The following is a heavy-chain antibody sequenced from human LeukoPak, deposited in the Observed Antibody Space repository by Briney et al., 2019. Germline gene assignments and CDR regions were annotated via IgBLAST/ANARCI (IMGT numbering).Heavy chain of an antibody. V-gene: IGHV4-34*01. J-gene: IGHJ4*02. D-gene: IGHD5-12*01. Sequence: SETLSLTCAVYGGSFSDYSWSWIRQPPGKGLEWIGEIDHSGSTNYNPSLKSRVTISVDTSKQQFSLKLSSVTAADTAVYYCATRLPTDYWGQGTLVTVSS. CDR1: GGSFSDYS. CDR3: ATRLPTDY. CDR2: IDHSGST.